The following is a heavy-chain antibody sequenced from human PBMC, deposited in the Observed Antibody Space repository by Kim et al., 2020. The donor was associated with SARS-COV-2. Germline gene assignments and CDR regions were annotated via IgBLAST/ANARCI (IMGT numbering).Heavy chain of an antibody. CDR2: IYSGGSST. J-gene: IGHJ4*02. V-gene: IGHV3-23*03. CDR3: AKGVATIDY. CDR1: GFTFSSYA. D-gene: IGHD5-12*01. Sequence: GGSLRLSCAASGFTFSSYAMSWVRQAPGKGLEWVSVIYSGGSSTYYADSVKGRFTISRDNSKNTLYLQMNSLRAEDTAVYYCAKGVATIDYWGQGTLVTVSS.